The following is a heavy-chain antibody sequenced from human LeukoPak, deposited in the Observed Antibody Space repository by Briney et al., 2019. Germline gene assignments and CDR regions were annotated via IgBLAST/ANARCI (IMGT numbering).Heavy chain of an antibody. CDR3: AKKFHDYGDLYGMDV. Sequence: GGSLRLSCAASGFTFSDYYVSWIRQAPGKGLEWVSYISSSGSTIYYADSVKGRFTISRDNAKNSLYLQMNSLRAEDTAVYYCAKKFHDYGDLYGMDVWGQGTTVTVSS. CDR1: GFTFSDYY. D-gene: IGHD4-17*01. V-gene: IGHV3-11*01. CDR2: ISSSGSTI. J-gene: IGHJ6*02.